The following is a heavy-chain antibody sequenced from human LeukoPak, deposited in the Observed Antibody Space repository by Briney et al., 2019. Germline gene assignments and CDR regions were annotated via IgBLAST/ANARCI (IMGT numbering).Heavy chain of an antibody. J-gene: IGHJ4*02. CDR3: ARGIVLMHYATFDI. V-gene: IGHV4-34*01. Sequence: KSSETLSLTCAVYGGSFSGYYWTWIRQPPGKGLEWIGEINHSGGTNYSPSLKSRLTISIDTSKDQFSLRLRSVTDAETAVYYCARGIVLMHYATFDIWGPGTPVTVSS. CDR1: GGSFSGYY. CDR2: INHSGGT. D-gene: IGHD2-8*01.